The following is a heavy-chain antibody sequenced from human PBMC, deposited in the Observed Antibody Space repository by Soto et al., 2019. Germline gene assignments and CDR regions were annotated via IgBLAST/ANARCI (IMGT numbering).Heavy chain of an antibody. V-gene: IGHV5-51*01. CDR2: IYPGKDKT. CDR3: ARTLGGAEYLQF. Sequence: GEALKISCQGSGYNFVTYWIAWVRRTPGKGLEWMGIIYPGKDKTIYSPSFQGQVTLTTDTSITTAYMELRSLKSNDTAVYYCARTLGGAEYLQFWGQGTLVTVSS. D-gene: IGHD3-16*01. CDR1: GYNFVTYW. J-gene: IGHJ1*01.